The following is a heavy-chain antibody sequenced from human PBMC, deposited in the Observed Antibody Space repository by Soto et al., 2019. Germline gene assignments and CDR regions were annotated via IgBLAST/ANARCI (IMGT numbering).Heavy chain of an antibody. CDR3: AKDFIVVVTAGFDL. CDR1: GFTFSSYG. D-gene: IGHD2-21*02. CDR2: ISYDGSNK. Sequence: QVQLVESGGGVVQPGRSLRLSCAASGFTFSSYGMHWVRRAPGKGLEWVAVISYDGSNKYYADSVKGRFTISRDNSKNTLYLQMNSLRAEDTAVYYCAKDFIVVVTAGFDLWGRGTLVTVSS. V-gene: IGHV3-30*18. J-gene: IGHJ2*01.